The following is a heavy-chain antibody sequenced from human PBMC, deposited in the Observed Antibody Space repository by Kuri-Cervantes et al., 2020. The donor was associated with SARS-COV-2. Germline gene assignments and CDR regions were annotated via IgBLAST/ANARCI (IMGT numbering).Heavy chain of an antibody. J-gene: IGHJ6*02. Sequence: GGSLRLSCAAFGFTVGNNYMSWFRQAPGKGLEWVSVIYSSENAYYADSVEGRFTISRDNSKNMVYLQMNDLRAEDTAVYYCARAYSSGWYYYYGMDVWGQGTTVTVSS. V-gene: IGHV3-53*01. CDR1: GFTVGNNY. CDR2: IYSSENA. CDR3: ARAYSSGWYYYYGMDV. D-gene: IGHD6-19*01.